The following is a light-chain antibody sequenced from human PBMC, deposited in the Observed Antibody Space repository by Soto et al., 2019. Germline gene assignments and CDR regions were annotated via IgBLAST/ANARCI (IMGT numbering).Light chain of an antibody. V-gene: IGLV1-40*01. CDR3: QSYDSSRSGYV. CDR1: SSNIGAGYD. Sequence: QSVLTQPPSVSGAPGQRVTISCTGSSSNIGAGYDVHWYQQLPGTAPKLLIYGNSNRPSGVPDRFSGSKSGTSASLAITGLQAEEEADYYCQSYDSSRSGYVFGTGTKVNVL. CDR2: GNS. J-gene: IGLJ1*01.